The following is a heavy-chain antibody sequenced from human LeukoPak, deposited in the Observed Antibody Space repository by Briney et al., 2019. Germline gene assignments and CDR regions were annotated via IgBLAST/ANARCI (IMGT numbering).Heavy chain of an antibody. Sequence: GGSLRLSCAASGFTFSSYAMHWVRQAPGKGLEWVAVISYDGSNKYYADSVKGRFTISRDNAKNSLYLQMNSLRAEDTAVYYCARGGDIVVVPAAMGEANWFDPWGQGTLVTVSS. CDR3: ARGGDIVVVPAAMGEANWFDP. CDR2: ISYDGSNK. J-gene: IGHJ5*02. D-gene: IGHD2-2*01. V-gene: IGHV3-30-3*01. CDR1: GFTFSSYA.